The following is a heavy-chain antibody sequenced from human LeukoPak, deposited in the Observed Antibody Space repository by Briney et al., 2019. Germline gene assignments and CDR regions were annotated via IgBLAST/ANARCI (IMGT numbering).Heavy chain of an antibody. Sequence: GGSLRLSCAASGFTFSSYSMNWVRQAPGKGLEWVSAISGSGGSTYYADSVKGRFTISRDNSKTLYLQMNSLRAEDTAVYYCAKIPGIVGATALFDYWGQGTLVTVSS. V-gene: IGHV3-23*01. CDR3: AKIPGIVGATALFDY. CDR1: GFTFSSYS. CDR2: ISGSGGST. D-gene: IGHD1-26*01. J-gene: IGHJ4*02.